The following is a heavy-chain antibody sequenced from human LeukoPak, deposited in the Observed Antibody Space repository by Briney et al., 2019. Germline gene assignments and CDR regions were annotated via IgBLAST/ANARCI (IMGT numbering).Heavy chain of an antibody. D-gene: IGHD2-2*01. CDR1: GGSISSYY. CDR2: IYYSGST. V-gene: IGHV4-59*01. Sequence: SETLSLTCTVSGGSISSYYWSWIRQPPGKGLEWIGYIYYSGSTNYNPSFKSRVTISEDTSKNQFSLKLSSVTAADTAVYYCARGYCSSTSCPIDYWGQGTLVTVSS. J-gene: IGHJ4*02. CDR3: ARGYCSSTSCPIDY.